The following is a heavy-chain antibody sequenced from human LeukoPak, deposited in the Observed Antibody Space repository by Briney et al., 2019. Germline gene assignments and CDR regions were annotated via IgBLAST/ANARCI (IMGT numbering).Heavy chain of an antibody. Sequence: PSETLSLTCTVSGGSVTSGSYYWSWIRQPPVKGLEWIGYIYYGGSTNYNPSLKSRVTISVDTSKNQFSLKLSSVTAADTAVYYCARESGCSGGSCYGRGFDYWGQGTLVTVSS. V-gene: IGHV4-61*01. CDR1: GGSVTSGSYY. CDR3: ARESGCSGGSCYGRGFDY. J-gene: IGHJ4*02. D-gene: IGHD2-15*01. CDR2: IYYGGST.